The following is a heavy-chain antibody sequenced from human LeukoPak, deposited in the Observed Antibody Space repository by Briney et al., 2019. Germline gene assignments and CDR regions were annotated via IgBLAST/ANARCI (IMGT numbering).Heavy chain of an antibody. D-gene: IGHD1-7*01. J-gene: IGHJ4*02. CDR2: IYSGGST. V-gene: IGHV3-66*01. CDR1: GFTVSSNY. Sequence: GSLRLSCAASGFTVSSNYMSWVRQAPGKGLEWVSVIYSGGSTYYADSVKGRFTISRDNSKNTLYLQMNSLRAEDTAVYYCTTLTGTTPPLIYWGQGTLVTVSS. CDR3: TTLTGTTPPLIY.